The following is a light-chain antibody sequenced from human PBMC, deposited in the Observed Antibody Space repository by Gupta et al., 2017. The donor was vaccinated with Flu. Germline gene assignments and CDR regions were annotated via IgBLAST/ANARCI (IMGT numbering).Light chain of an antibody. V-gene: IGKV3-11*01. J-gene: IGKJ4*01. Sequence: QNVNNYLAWYQQKPGQAPRLLIYDAFNRATGVPARFSGSGSGTDFTLTISSLDPEDFAVYYCQQRSNWLTFGGGTRVEIK. CDR1: QNVNNY. CDR2: DAF. CDR3: QQRSNWLT.